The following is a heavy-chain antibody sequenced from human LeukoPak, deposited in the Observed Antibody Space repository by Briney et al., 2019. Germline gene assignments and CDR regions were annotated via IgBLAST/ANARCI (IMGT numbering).Heavy chain of an antibody. V-gene: IGHV4-59*03. CDR3: AISSMSVEPQEYAFDI. CDR2: IYFTGGT. J-gene: IGHJ3*02. CDR1: GGSISRSC. D-gene: IGHD3-3*02. Sequence: PETLSLTCNVAGGSISRSCTGWVRLPPGRGRGWIGYIYFTGGTNYNPSLKSRVTMSIDTSKNQFSLKLRSVTAADTAVYHCAISSMSVEPQEYAFDIWGQGTMVTVSS.